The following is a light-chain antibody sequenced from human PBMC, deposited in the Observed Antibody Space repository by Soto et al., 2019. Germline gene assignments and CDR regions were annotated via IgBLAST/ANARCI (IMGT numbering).Light chain of an antibody. J-gene: IGKJ2*01. Sequence: DIQMTPSPSSLSASVGDRVTITCRASQSIYYYLDWYQQKPGKAPKLLIYAASSLQGGVPSRFSGSGSGTDFTLTISSLLPEDFATYYCQQSYNPPYTFGQGTKLEIK. CDR2: AAS. CDR3: QQSYNPPYT. CDR1: QSIYYY. V-gene: IGKV1-39*01.